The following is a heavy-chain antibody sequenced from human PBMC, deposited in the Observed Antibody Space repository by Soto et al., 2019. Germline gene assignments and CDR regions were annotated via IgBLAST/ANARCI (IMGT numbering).Heavy chain of an antibody. CDR3: ARHDAPGGWDFDY. V-gene: IGHV4-39*01. J-gene: IGHJ4*02. CDR2: IYYSGST. Sequence: QLQLQESGPGLVKPSETLSLTCTVSGGSISSSSYYWGWIRQPPGKGLEWIGSIYYSGSTYYNLHLKNRVPTSVDSAKNQFALKLSSVTAADTAVYYCARHDAPGGWDFDYWGQGTLVTVSS. D-gene: IGHD6-19*01. CDR1: GGSISSSSYY.